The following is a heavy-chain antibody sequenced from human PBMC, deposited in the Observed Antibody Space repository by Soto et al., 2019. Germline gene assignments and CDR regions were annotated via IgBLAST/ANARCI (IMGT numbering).Heavy chain of an antibody. CDR1: GGTFSSYT. CDR3: AMESGSRTGCYRDY. D-gene: IGHD2-2*02. Sequence: QVQLVQSGAEVKKPGSSVKVSCKASGGTFSSYTISWVRQAPGQGLKWMGRIIPILGIANYAQKCQGRVTITAGKSTSTAYMELCSLISEDTAVLYCAMESGSRTGCYRDYWGHGTLVTVSS. V-gene: IGHV1-69*02. J-gene: IGHJ4*01. CDR2: IIPILGIA.